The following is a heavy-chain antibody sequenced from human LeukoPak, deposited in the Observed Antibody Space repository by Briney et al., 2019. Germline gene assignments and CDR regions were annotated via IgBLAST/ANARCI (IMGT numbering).Heavy chain of an antibody. V-gene: IGHV3-30*18. CDR2: ISYDGSNK. J-gene: IGHJ3*02. CDR1: GCTFSSYG. Sequence: GGSLRLSCAASGCTFSSYGMHWVRQAPGKGLEWVAVISYDGSNKYYADSVKGRFTISRDNSKNTLYLQMNSLRAEDTAVYYCAKDLNWNYVEAFDIWGQGTMVTVSS. D-gene: IGHD1-7*01. CDR3: AKDLNWNYVEAFDI.